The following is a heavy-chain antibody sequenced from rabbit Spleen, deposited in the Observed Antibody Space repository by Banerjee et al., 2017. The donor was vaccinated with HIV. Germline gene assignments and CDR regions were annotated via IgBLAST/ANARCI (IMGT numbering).Heavy chain of an antibody. CDR1: GVSFSSNYY. Sequence: QSLEVSGGDLVKPGASLTLTCTASGVSFSSNYYMCWVRQAPGKGLELIACIDSSSGNTYYATWAKGRLTISKTSSTTVFLQMTSLTVADTATYFCARDLPDIIGWNFGFWGPGTLVTVS. D-gene: IGHD1-1*01. CDR3: ARDLPDIIGWNFGF. CDR2: IDSSSGNT. J-gene: IGHJ4*02. V-gene: IGHV1S40*01.